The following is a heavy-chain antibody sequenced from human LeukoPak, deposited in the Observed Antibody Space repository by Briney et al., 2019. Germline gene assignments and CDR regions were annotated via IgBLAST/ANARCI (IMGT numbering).Heavy chain of an antibody. D-gene: IGHD3-22*01. J-gene: IGHJ6*03. CDR3: ARDFHDSSGYYYSYYYMDV. V-gene: IGHV1-2*02. CDR2: INPNSGGT. Sequence: ASVKVSCKASGYTFTGYFMHWVRQAPRQGLEWMGWINPNSGGTNYAQKFQGRVTMTRDTSISTAYMELSRLRSDDTAVYYCARDFHDSSGYYYSYYYMDVWGKGTTVTVSS. CDR1: GYTFTGYF.